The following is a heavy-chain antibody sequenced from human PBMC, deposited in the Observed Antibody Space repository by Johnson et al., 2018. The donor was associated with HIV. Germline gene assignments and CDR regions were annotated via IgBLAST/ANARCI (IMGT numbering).Heavy chain of an antibody. CDR3: ARDLSVVVAATVGAATSHVFEI. V-gene: IGHV3-30-3*01. CDR1: GFTFSSYA. CDR2: ISYDGSNK. Sequence: QVQLVESGGGVVQPGRSLRLSCAASGFTFSSYAMHWVRQAPGKGLEWVAVISYDGSNKYYADSVKGRFTISRDNAKNSLYLQMNSLRAEDKALYYCARDLSVVVAATVGAATSHVFEIWGQGTMVTVSS. D-gene: IGHD2-15*01. J-gene: IGHJ3*02.